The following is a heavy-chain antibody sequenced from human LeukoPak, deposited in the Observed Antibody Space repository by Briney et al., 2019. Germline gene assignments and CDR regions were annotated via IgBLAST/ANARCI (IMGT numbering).Heavy chain of an antibody. J-gene: IGHJ4*02. D-gene: IGHD6-13*01. V-gene: IGHV3-23*01. Sequence: GGSLRLSCAASGFTFSSYAMSWVRQAPGKGLEWVSAISGSGGSTYYADSVKGRFTISRDNSKNTLYLQMNSLRAEDTAVYYGAKDRYDEQQLVGLDYWGQGTLVTVSS. CDR3: AKDRYDEQQLVGLDY. CDR1: GFTFSSYA. CDR2: ISGSGGST.